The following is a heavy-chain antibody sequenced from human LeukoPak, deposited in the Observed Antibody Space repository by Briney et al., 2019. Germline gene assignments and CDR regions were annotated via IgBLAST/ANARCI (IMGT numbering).Heavy chain of an antibody. V-gene: IGHV3-23*01. CDR2: IIVSGGST. Sequence: GGSLRLSRAASGFTFRSYAMSWVRQAPGKGREWVSAIIVSGGSTYYADSVKGRFTISRDNSKNTLYLQMNSLRAEDTAVYYCAKVDASSSWSYYYYGMDVWGQGTTVTVSS. D-gene: IGHD6-13*01. CDR3: AKVDASSSWSYYYYGMDV. J-gene: IGHJ6*02. CDR1: GFTFRSYA.